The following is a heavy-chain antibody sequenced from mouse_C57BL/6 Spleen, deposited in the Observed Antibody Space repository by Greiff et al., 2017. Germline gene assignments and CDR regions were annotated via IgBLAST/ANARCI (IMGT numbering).Heavy chain of an antibody. J-gene: IGHJ4*01. V-gene: IGHV2-9-1*01. D-gene: IGHD2-1*01. Sequence: VKLMESGPGLVAPSQSLSITCTVSGFSLTSYAISWVRQPPGKGLEWLGVIWTGGGTNYNSALKSRLSISKDNSKSQVFLKMNSLQTDDTARYYCARNYYYGNSYAMDYWGQGTSVTVSS. CDR2: IWTGGGT. CDR3: ARNYYYGNSYAMDY. CDR1: GFSLTSYA.